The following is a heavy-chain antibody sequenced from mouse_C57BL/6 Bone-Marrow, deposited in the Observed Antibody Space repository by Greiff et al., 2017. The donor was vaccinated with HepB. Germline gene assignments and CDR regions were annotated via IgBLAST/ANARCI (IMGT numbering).Heavy chain of an antibody. CDR1: GYTFTSYG. CDR2: IYPRSGNT. J-gene: IGHJ3*01. CDR3: AREVSAWFAY. Sequence: QVHVKQSGAELARPGASVKLSCKASGYTFTSYGISWVKQRTGQGLEWIGEIYPRSGNTYYNEKFKGKATLTADKSSSTAYMELRSLTSEDSAVYICAREVSAWFAYWGQGTLVTVSA. V-gene: IGHV1-81*01.